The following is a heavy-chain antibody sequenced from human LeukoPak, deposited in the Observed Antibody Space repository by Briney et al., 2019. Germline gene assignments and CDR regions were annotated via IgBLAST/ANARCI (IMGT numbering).Heavy chain of an antibody. CDR2: ISYYGSNK. Sequence: QPGGSLRLSCAASGFTFSSYAMHWVRQAPGKGLEWVAVISYYGSNKYYADSVKGLFTISRDNSKNTLYLQMNSLRAEDTAVYYCARVNTTDSYTSSGWYLGAFDYWGQGTLVTVSS. CDR1: GFTFSSYA. CDR3: ARVNTTDSYTSSGWYLGAFDY. V-gene: IGHV3-30-3*01. J-gene: IGHJ4*02. D-gene: IGHD6-19*01.